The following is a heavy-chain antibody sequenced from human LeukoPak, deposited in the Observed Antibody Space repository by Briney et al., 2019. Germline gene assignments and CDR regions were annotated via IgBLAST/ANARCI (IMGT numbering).Heavy chain of an antibody. CDR3: VRHQANFRWSLFDN. CDR2: IYPGDSNT. Sequence: GESLKISCQGPGYSFADYWIGWVRQMPGKGLEWMGLIYPGDSNTKYSPSFQGQVTISVDKSISTAYLQWNSLKASDTAMYYCVRHQANFRWSLFDNWGQGTLVTVSS. J-gene: IGHJ4*02. D-gene: IGHD4/OR15-4a*01. CDR1: GYSFADYW. V-gene: IGHV5-51*01.